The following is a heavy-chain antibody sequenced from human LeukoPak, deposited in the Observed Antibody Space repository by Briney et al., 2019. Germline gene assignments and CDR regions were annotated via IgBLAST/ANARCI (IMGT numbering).Heavy chain of an antibody. CDR1: GFIFTNAW. D-gene: IGHD3-3*02. V-gene: IGHV3-15*07. Sequence: GGSLRLSCAASGFIFTNAWMNWVRQAPGKGLEWVGRIQSKTDGGKTDHAAPVKGRFTISRDDSKNTLYLQMNSLKTEDTAIYYCTTGIRGDWGQGTLVTVSS. J-gene: IGHJ4*02. CDR2: IQSKTDGGKT. CDR3: TTGIRGD.